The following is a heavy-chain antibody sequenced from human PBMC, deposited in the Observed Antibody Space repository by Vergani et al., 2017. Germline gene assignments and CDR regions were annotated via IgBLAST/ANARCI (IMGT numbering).Heavy chain of an antibody. CDR1: GFIFSDYY. Sequence: QAQLVESGGGLVKAGGSLRLSCAASGFIFSDYYTSWLRQARGKALVWVLYISSSGSTIYYADDVKGRFTISRDNAKNPLYLQMNSMRAEDTAVYYCARDHVLFSGYLDYWGQGTLVTVSS. CDR2: ISSSGSTI. V-gene: IGHV3-11*01. D-gene: IGHD1-26*01. J-gene: IGHJ4*02. CDR3: ARDHVLFSGYLDY.